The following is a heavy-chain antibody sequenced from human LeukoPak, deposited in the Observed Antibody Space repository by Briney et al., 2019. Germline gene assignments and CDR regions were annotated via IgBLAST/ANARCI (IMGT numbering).Heavy chain of an antibody. J-gene: IGHJ6*03. D-gene: IGHD4-17*01. CDR2: ISSSGSTI. Sequence: KPGGPLRLSCAASGFTFSDYYMSWIRQAPGKELEWVSYISSSGSTIYYADSVKGRFTISRDNAKNSLYLQMNSLRAEDTAVYYCARDLTTVYYYYYMDVWGKGTTVTISS. V-gene: IGHV3-11*01. CDR3: ARDLTTVYYYYYMDV. CDR1: GFTFSDYY.